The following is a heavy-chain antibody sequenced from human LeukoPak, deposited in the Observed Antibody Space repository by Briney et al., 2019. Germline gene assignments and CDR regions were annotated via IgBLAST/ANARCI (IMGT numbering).Heavy chain of an antibody. CDR2: IYYSGST. D-gene: IGHD3-16*02. V-gene: IGHV4-30-4*01. CDR1: GGSISSGDYY. Sequence: SETLSLTCTVSGGSISSGDYYWSWIRQPPGKGLEWIGYIYYSGSTYYNPSLKSRVTISVDTFKNQFSLKLSSVTAADTAVYYCARGGGYDYVWGSYRPGAFDIWGQGTMVTVSS. J-gene: IGHJ3*02. CDR3: ARGGGYDYVWGSYRPGAFDI.